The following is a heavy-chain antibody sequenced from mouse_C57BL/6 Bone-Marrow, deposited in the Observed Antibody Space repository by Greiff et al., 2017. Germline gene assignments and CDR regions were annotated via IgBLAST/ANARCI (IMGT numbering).Heavy chain of an antibody. CDR2: INPNNGGT. D-gene: IGHD2-3*01. Sequence: VQLQQSGPELVKPGASVKISCKASGYTFTDYYMNWVKQSHGKSLEWIGDINPNNGGTSYNQKFKGKATLTVDKSSSTAYMELRSLTSEDSAVYYCAGWLLHFDYWGQGTTLTVSS. CDR1: GYTFTDYY. V-gene: IGHV1-26*01. CDR3: AGWLLHFDY. J-gene: IGHJ2*01.